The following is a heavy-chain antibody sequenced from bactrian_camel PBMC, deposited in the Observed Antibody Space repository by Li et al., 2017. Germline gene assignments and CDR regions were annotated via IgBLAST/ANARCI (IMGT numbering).Heavy chain of an antibody. J-gene: IGHJ7*01. D-gene: IGHD2*01. CDR2: IYTDGSVT. V-gene: IGHV3-2*01. CDR1: GFTFRSYY. Sequence: LVESGGGLVQAGGSLRLSCAASGFTFRSYYMSWVRQAPGKGLEWVSSIYTDGSVTYYADSVKGRFTISKDNAKNTLNLQISSLKPEDTGVYYCAADCVVVTTELTRKIYWGKGTQVTVS.